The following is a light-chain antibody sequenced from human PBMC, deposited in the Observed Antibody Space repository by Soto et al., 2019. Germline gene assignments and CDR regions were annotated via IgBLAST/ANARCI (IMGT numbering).Light chain of an antibody. J-gene: IGLJ2*01. CDR3: QVWDTTSDHVV. V-gene: IGLV3-21*04. CDR2: YDN. CDR1: NIERKS. Sequence: SYELTQPPSVSVAPGKTARITCGGDNIERKSVHWYQQKPGQAPVLVIYYDNDRPSGIPERFSGSNSGNTATLTISRVGAGDEADYYCQVWDTTSDHVVFGGGTKLTVL.